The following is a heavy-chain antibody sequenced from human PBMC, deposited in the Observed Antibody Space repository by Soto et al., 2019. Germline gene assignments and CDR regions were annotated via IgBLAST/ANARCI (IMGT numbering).Heavy chain of an antibody. CDR1: GGTFSSYA. Sequence: QVQLVQSGAEVKKPGSSVKVSCKASGGTFSSYAISWVRQAPGHGLEWMGGIIPIFGTANYAQKFQGRVTITADESTSTAYMELSSLRSEDTAVYYCARTTMVRGVISALFDYWGQGTLVTVSS. CDR2: IIPIFGTA. V-gene: IGHV1-69*01. J-gene: IGHJ4*02. D-gene: IGHD3-10*01. CDR3: ARTTMVRGVISALFDY.